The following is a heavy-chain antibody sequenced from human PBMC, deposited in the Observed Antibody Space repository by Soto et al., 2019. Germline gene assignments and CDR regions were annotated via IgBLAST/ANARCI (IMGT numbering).Heavy chain of an antibody. CDR2: INNYEGET. CDR3: AREIVVARGASYFDY. CDR1: GFTFSTYW. D-gene: IGHD2-2*01. J-gene: IGHJ4*02. Sequence: PGGSLRLSCVASGFTFSTYWMTWVRQAPGKGLEWVATINNYEGETWYVDSVRGRFTISRDSAKNSVYLQMNSLRAEDTAMYYCAREIVVARGASYFDYWGPGTLVTVSS. V-gene: IGHV3-7*01.